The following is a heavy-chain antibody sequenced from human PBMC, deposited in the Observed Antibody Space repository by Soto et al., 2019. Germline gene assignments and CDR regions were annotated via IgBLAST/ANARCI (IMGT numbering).Heavy chain of an antibody. CDR2: IWYDGSNK. D-gene: IGHD3-22*01. CDR3: ARATQSYYDTSGYYSYVH. Sequence: GSLSLSCAASGFTFSNYGMHWVRQAPGKGLEWAAGIWYDGSNKYYVDSVKGRFTISRDNAKNSLYLQMNNLRAEDTAFYFCARATQSYYDTSGYYSYVHWGQGAQVTVSS. CDR1: GFTFSNYG. V-gene: IGHV3-33*08. J-gene: IGHJ4*02.